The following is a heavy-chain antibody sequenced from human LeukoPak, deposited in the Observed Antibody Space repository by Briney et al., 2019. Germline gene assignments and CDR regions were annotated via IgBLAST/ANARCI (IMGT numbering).Heavy chain of an antibody. CDR3: ARDTHINYYDSSGRSDY. V-gene: IGHV1-46*01. J-gene: IGHJ4*02. Sequence: ASVKVSCKASGYTFTSYYTHWVRQAPGQGLEWMGIINPSGGSTSYAQKFQGRVTMTRDTSTSTVYMELSSLRSEDTAVYYCARDTHINYYDSSGRSDYWGQGTLVTVSS. CDR2: INPSGGST. CDR1: GYTFTSYY. D-gene: IGHD3-22*01.